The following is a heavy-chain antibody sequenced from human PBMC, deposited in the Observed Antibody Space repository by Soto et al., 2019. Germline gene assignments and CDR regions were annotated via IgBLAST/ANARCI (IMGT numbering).Heavy chain of an antibody. CDR3: AREKLGKWELIYYYGMDV. J-gene: IGHJ6*02. Sequence: GGSLRLSCAASGFTFSSYSMNWVRQAPGKGLEWVSSISSSSSYIYYADSVKGRFTISRDNAKNSLYLQMNSLRAEDTAVYYCAREKLGKWELIYYYGMDVWGQGTTVTVSS. D-gene: IGHD1-26*01. CDR1: GFTFSSYS. CDR2: ISSSSSYI. V-gene: IGHV3-21*01.